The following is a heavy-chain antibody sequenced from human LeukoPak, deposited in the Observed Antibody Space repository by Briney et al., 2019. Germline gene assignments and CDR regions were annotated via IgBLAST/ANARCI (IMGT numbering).Heavy chain of an antibody. V-gene: IGHV3-23*01. CDR2: ITSGFTP. J-gene: IGHJ4*02. D-gene: IGHD2-15*01. CDR1: GLTFSDYA. Sequence: PGGSLRLSCAASGLTFSDYAMSWFRQAPGKGLEWVSGITSGFTPHYADSVKGRFTISRENSKNMFHLQLNSLRAEDTAVYYCAKDYSDSRVADVFFEYWGQGTLVTVSS. CDR3: AKDYSDSRVADVFFEY.